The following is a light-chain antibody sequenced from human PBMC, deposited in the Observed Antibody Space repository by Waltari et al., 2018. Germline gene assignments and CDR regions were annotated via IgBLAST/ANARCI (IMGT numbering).Light chain of an antibody. J-gene: IGLJ3*02. V-gene: IGLV1-44*01. Sequence: QPVLTQPPSASVTPGQRVTISCSGSSSTIGSNTVNWYQQLPGTAPKLLIYSNNQRPSGVPDRFSGSKSGTSASLAISGLQSEDEADYYCAAWDDSLNGPVFGGGTKLTVL. CDR2: SNN. CDR1: SSTIGSNT. CDR3: AAWDDSLNGPV.